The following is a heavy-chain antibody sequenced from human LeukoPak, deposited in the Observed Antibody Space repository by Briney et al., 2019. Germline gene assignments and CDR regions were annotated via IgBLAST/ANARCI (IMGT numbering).Heavy chain of an antibody. D-gene: IGHD3-16*01. Sequence: GGSLRLSCAASGFTFSTYWMTWVRQAPGKGLEWVANIKETGSERNYVDSVRGRFTISRDNAKNSLYLQMDGLRAEDTAVYYCARESAPYAPGGDYWGQGTLVTVSS. V-gene: IGHV3-7*01. CDR3: ARESAPYAPGGDY. J-gene: IGHJ4*02. CDR1: GFTFSTYW. CDR2: IKETGSER.